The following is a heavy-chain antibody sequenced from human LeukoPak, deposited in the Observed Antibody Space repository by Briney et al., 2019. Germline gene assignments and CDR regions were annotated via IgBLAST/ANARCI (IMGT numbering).Heavy chain of an antibody. V-gene: IGHV3-33*06. D-gene: IGHD3-22*01. Sequence: AGSLRLSCAASGFTFSNYGMHWVRQAPGKGLEWVAVICYDGSERYYADSVTGRFAISRDNSKNTLYLQMNSLRAEDTAVYYCAKIGDSSGYLLSRFDYWGQGTLVTVSS. CDR3: AKIGDSSGYLLSRFDY. CDR1: GFTFSNYG. CDR2: ICYDGSER. J-gene: IGHJ4*02.